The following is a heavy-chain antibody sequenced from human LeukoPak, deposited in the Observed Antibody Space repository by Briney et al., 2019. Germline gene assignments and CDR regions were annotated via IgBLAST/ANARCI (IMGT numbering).Heavy chain of an antibody. CDR2: IDWDDAK. CDR3: ARLYSSSPGLFDS. D-gene: IGHD6-6*01. J-gene: IGHJ4*02. Sequence: SGPTLVNPTQTLTLTCTFSGFSLNTSGMCVVWIRQPPGKALEWLARIDWDDAKYYSTSLKTRLTISKDTSKNQVVLTMTNMDPVDTATYYCARLYSSSPGLFDSWGQGTLVTVSS. V-gene: IGHV2-70*11. CDR1: GFSLNTSGMC.